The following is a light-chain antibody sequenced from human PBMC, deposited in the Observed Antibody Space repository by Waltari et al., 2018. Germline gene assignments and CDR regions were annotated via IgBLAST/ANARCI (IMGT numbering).Light chain of an antibody. V-gene: IGLV2-8*01. CDR2: EVS. CDR1: TNDIGSSDY. CDR3: SSYVASRIV. J-gene: IGLJ2*01. Sequence: QSALTQPPSASGPPGQSVTLSCTETTNDIGSSDYVSWYQHHPGKAPKLIIYEVSNRASRVSKHVSCSKAGSVASRTVSALHVEDEAIYYCSSYVASRIVFGGETRLTVL.